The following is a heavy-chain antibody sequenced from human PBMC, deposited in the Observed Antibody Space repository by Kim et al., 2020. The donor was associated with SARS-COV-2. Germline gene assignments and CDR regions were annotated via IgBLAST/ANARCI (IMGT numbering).Heavy chain of an antibody. J-gene: IGHJ2*01. Sequence: SETLSLTCAVSGGSFSGYSWTWIRQTPGKGLEWIGDIIYNGSTNYNPSLQSRVTISVDNSTNQSSLQFSSVTAADTAVYYCAGTGRKRGVATGFFFDL. CDR2: IIYNGST. CDR1: GGSFSGYS. CDR3: AGTGRKRGVATGFFFDL. V-gene: IGHV4-34*12. D-gene: IGHD3-10*01.